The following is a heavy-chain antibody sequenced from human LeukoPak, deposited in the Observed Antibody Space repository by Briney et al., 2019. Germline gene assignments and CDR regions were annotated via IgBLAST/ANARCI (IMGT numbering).Heavy chain of an antibody. D-gene: IGHD3-3*01. CDR1: GFIFSSYS. CDR3: ARTTREIFGSPWGWFDP. CDR2: ISRSSSYI. J-gene: IGHJ5*02. V-gene: IGHV3-21*01. Sequence: GGSLRLSCAASGFIFSSYSMNWVRQAPGKGLEWVSSISRSSSYIYYADSVKGRFTISRDNAKNSLYLQMNSLRAEDTAVYYCARTTREIFGSPWGWFDPWGQGTLVTVSS.